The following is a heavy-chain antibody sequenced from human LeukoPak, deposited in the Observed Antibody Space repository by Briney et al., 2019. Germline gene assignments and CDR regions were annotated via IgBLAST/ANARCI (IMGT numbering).Heavy chain of an antibody. D-gene: IGHD5-12*01. J-gene: IGHJ4*02. V-gene: IGHV1-18*01. CDR3: AREDPLVRDNSGYDY. CDR1: GYTFTSYG. CDR2: ISAYNGNT. Sequence: GASVKVSCKASGYTFTSYGISWVRQAPGQGLEWMGWISAYNGNTNYAQKLQGRVTVTTDTSTSTAYMELRSLRSDDTAVYYCAREDPLVRDNSGYDYWGQGTLVTVSS.